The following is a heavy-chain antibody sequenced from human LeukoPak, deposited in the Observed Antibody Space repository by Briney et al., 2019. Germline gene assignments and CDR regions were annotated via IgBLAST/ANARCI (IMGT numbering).Heavy chain of an antibody. CDR1: GFTFSSYA. CDR3: ARDFDQYSSSGPTDY. D-gene: IGHD6-13*01. Sequence: GGSLRLSCAASGFTFSSYAMHWVRQAPGKGLEWVAVISYDGSNKYYADSVKGRFTISRDNSKNTLYLQMNSLRAEDTAVYYCARDFDQYSSSGPTDYWGQGTLVTVSS. CDR2: ISYDGSNK. J-gene: IGHJ4*02. V-gene: IGHV3-30-3*01.